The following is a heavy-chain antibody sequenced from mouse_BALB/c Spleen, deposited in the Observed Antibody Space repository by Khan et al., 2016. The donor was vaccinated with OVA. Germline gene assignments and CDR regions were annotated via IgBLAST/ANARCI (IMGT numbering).Heavy chain of an antibody. CDR2: IHPSDSET. J-gene: IGHJ2*01. CDR3: AINGDEDYYLDY. D-gene: IGHD4-1*01. V-gene: IGHV1-74*01. CDR1: GYSFTSYW. Sequence: QVQLKQSGAELVRPGASVKLSCKASGYSFTSYWLNWVKQRPGQGLEWIGMIHPSDSETRLNQKFKDKATLTVDKSSSTAYMQLRSPTSEDSAVYYCAINGDEDYYLDYWGQGTTLTVSS.